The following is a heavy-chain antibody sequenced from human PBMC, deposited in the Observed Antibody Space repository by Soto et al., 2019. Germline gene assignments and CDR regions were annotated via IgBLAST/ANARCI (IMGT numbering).Heavy chain of an antibody. CDR1: GFRFNSYS. D-gene: IGHD1-26*01. V-gene: IGHV3-21*06. CDR3: VRENEMAGATSAFEY. J-gene: IGHJ4*02. CDR2: IDARSNYI. Sequence: GGSLRLSCEASGFRFNSYSMNWVRQAPQKGLEWVSLIDARSNYIYYADSVKGRFTISRDNARNSLCLQMDSLRVEDTAVYYCVRENEMAGATSAFEYWGQGTPVTVSS.